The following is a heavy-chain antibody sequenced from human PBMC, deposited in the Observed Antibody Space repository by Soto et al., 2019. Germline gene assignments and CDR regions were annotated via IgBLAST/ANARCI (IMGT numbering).Heavy chain of an antibody. V-gene: IGHV4-39*01. CDR3: ARRERYYGSPGWFDP. CDR1: GGSISSFTYY. CDR2: VYYNENT. J-gene: IGHJ5*02. Sequence: QLQLQESGPGLVKPSETPSLTCSVSGGSISSFTYYWGWIRQPPGKGLEWIGTVYYNENTYYNPSLKSRVTITVDTARNQFSLSLRSVTAADTAMYFCARRERYYGSPGWFDPWGPGTLVTVSS. D-gene: IGHD3-9*01.